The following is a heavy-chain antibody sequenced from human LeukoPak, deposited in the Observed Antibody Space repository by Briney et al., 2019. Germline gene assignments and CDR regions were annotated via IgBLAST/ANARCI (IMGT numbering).Heavy chain of an antibody. CDR1: GGTFSSYA. J-gene: IGHJ4*02. CDR2: IIPIFGTA. D-gene: IGHD2-8*01. V-gene: IGHV1-69*05. Sequence: SVKVSCKASGGTFSSYAISWLRQAPGQGLEWMGRIIPIFGTANYAQKFQGRVTITTDESTSTAYMELSSLRSEDTAVYYCARETHCTNGVCYPLFDYWGQGTLVTVSS. CDR3: ARETHCTNGVCYPLFDY.